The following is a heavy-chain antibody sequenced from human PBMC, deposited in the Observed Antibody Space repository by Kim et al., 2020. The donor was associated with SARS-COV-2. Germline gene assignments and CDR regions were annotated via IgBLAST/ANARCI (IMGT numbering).Heavy chain of an antibody. CDR3: ASIFMVFGVVIGVGVDA. CDR1: GFTFSSYA. Sequence: GGSLRLSCAASGFTFSSYAMHWVRQAPGKGLEWVAVISYDGSNKYYADSVKGRFTISRDNSKNTLYLQMNSLRAEDTAVYYCASIFMVFGVVIGVGVDA. D-gene: IGHD3-3*01. V-gene: IGHV3-30-3*01. J-gene: IGHJ3*01. CDR2: ISYDGSNK.